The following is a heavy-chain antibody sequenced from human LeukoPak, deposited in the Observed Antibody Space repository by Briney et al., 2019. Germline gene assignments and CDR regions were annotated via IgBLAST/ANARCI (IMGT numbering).Heavy chain of an antibody. V-gene: IGHV3-23*01. CDR3: AKSSPFGTTWYGAIDV. CDR1: GFTFSSYA. D-gene: IGHD6-13*01. J-gene: IGHJ6*02. Sequence: GGSLRLSCAASGFTFSSYAMSWVRQAPGKGLEWVSAISGRGATAYYADSARGRFTISRDNSKNTLFLQMDSLGADDTAVYYCAKSSPFGTTWYGAIDVWGHGTTVTVSS. CDR2: ISGRGATA.